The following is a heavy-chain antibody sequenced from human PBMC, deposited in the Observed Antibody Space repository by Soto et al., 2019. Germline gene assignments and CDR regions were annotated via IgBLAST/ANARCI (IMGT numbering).Heavy chain of an antibody. CDR1: GYTFTSYG. Sequence: QVQLEQSGAEVKKPEASVRVSCKAYGYTFTSYGFTWVRQAPGQGLEWMGWINAYTGDTNYGQEFQGRVTMTTDTSTSTAYMDLRSLRSDDTAVYYCARGASKDYYLDYWGQGTLVTVSS. J-gene: IGHJ4*02. CDR2: INAYTGDT. V-gene: IGHV1-18*04. CDR3: ARGASKDYYLDY.